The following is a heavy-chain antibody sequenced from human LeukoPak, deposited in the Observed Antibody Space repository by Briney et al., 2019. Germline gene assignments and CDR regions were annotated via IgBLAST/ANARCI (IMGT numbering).Heavy chain of an antibody. Sequence: PGGSLRLSXAASGFTFSSYWMHWVRQAPGKGLVWVSRINSDGSSTSYADSVKGRFTISRDNAKNTLYLQMNSLRAEDTAVYYCARDRGSGWYYFDYWGQGTLVTVSS. D-gene: IGHD6-19*01. CDR1: GFTFSSYW. CDR3: ARDRGSGWYYFDY. CDR2: INSDGSST. J-gene: IGHJ4*02. V-gene: IGHV3-74*01.